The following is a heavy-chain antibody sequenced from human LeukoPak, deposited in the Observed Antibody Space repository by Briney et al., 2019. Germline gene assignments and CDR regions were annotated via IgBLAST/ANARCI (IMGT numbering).Heavy chain of an antibody. CDR3: ARTAMDATYYYYYMDV. Sequence: SETLSLTCTVSGDSISSYYWSWIRQPPGKGLEWIGYIYYSGSTNYNPSLKSRVTISVDTSKNQLSLKLSSVTAADTAVYYCARTAMDATYYYYYMDVWGKGTTVTVSS. J-gene: IGHJ6*03. CDR1: GDSISSYY. CDR2: IYYSGST. V-gene: IGHV4-59*01. D-gene: IGHD5-18*01.